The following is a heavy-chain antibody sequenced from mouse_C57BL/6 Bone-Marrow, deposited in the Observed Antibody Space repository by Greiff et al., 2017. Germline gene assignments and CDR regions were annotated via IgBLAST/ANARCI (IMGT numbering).Heavy chain of an antibody. J-gene: IGHJ2*01. CDR2: IDPENGDT. D-gene: IGHD1-1*01. V-gene: IGHV14-4*01. Sequence: EVQLQQSGAELVRPGASVKLSCTASGFNIKDDYMHWVKQRPEQGLEWIGWIDPENGDTEYASKFQGKATITADTSSNTAYLQISSLTSEDTAVYYCTTTVFDYWGQGTTLTVSS. CDR1: GFNIKDDY. CDR3: TTTVFDY.